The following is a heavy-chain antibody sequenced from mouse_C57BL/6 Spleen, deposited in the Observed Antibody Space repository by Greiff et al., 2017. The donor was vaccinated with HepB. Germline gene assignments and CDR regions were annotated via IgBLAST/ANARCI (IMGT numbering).Heavy chain of an antibody. V-gene: IGHV1-49*01. D-gene: IGHD2-1*01. CDR3: AREDYGNYEGFAY. J-gene: IGHJ3*01. Sequence: LQQSGAELVRPGSSVKLSCKASYFAFMASAMNWVKQRPGHGLEWIGSFTMYSDATEYSENFKGKATLTANTSSSTAYMELSSLTSEDSAVYYCAREDYGNYEGFAYWGQGTLVTVSA. CDR1: YFAFMASA. CDR2: FTMYSDAT.